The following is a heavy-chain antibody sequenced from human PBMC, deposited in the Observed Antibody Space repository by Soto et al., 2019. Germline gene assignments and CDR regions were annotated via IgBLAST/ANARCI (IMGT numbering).Heavy chain of an antibody. CDR2: IYYSGST. D-gene: IGHD3-16*01. Sequence: SEILSLTCTVSGGSVSSGSYYWSWIRQPPGKGLEWIGYIYYSGSTNYNPSLKSRVTISVDTSKNQFSLKLSSVTAADTAVYYCASGAYYYGMDVWGQGTTVTVSS. CDR3: ASGAYYYGMDV. CDR1: GGSVSSGSYY. J-gene: IGHJ6*02. V-gene: IGHV4-61*01.